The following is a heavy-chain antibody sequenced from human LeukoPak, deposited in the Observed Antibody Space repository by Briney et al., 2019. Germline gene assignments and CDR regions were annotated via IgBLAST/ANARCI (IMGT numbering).Heavy chain of an antibody. Sequence: ASVKVSCKASGYTFTGHYMHWVRQAPGQGLEWMGWINPNSGGTNYAQKFQGRVTMTRDTSISTAYMELSRLRSDDTAVYYCARGSGYSSGWITDYWGQGTLVTVSS. CDR1: GYTFTGHY. CDR3: ARGSGYSSGWITDY. V-gene: IGHV1-2*02. D-gene: IGHD6-19*01. J-gene: IGHJ4*02. CDR2: INPNSGGT.